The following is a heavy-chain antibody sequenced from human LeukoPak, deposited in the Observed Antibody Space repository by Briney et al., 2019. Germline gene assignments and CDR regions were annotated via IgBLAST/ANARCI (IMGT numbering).Heavy chain of an antibody. J-gene: IGHJ2*01. CDR3: ARVEGDTPRDWYFGL. V-gene: IGHV4-39*01. D-gene: IGHD5-18*01. Sequence: SETLSLTCTVSGGSISSSSYYWGWIRQPPGKGLEWIGSIYYSGSTYYNPSLKSRVTISVDTSKNQFSLKLSSVTAADTAVYYCARVEGDTPRDWYFGLWGRGTLVTVSS. CDR1: GGSISSSSYY. CDR2: IYYSGST.